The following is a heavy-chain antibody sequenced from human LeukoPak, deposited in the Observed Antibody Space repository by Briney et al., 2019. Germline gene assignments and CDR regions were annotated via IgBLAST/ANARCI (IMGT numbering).Heavy chain of an antibody. V-gene: IGHV4-4*08. CDR1: GGSISSYY. D-gene: IGHD3-3*01. CDR2: IYTSGST. Sequence: PSETLSLTCTVSGGSISSYYWSWIQQPPVKGLEWIGYIYTSGSTNYNPSLKSRVTMSVDTSKNQFSLKLSSVAAADTAVYYCARARPSDFWSTMSYYGMDVWGQGTTVTVSS. J-gene: IGHJ6*02. CDR3: ARARPSDFWSTMSYYGMDV.